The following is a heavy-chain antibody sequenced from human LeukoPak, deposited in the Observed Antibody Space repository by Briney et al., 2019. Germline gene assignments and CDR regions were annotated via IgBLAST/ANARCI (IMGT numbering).Heavy chain of an antibody. D-gene: IGHD5-18*01. J-gene: IGHJ4*02. CDR1: GGTFSSYA. Sequence: SVKVSCKASGGTFSSYAISWVRQAPGQGLEWMGRIIPILGIANYAQRFQGRVTITADKSTSTAYMELSRLRSEDTAVYYCARGVDTAMEYYFDYWGQGTLLTVSS. V-gene: IGHV1-69*04. CDR3: ARGVDTAMEYYFDY. CDR2: IIPILGIA.